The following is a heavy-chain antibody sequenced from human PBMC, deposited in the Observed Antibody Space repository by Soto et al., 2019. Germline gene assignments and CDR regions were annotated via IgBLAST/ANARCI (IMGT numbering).Heavy chain of an antibody. V-gene: IGHV1-8*01. CDR1: GYTFTSYD. Sequence: ASVKVSCKASGYTFTSYDINWVRQATGQGLEWMGWMNPNSGNTGYAQKFQGRVTMTRNTSISTAYMELSSLRSEDTAVYYCARAYLEWFAVDYYYYYGMDVWGEGTLVTVS. J-gene: IGHJ6*02. CDR2: MNPNSGNT. CDR3: ARAYLEWFAVDYYYYYGMDV. D-gene: IGHD3-3*01.